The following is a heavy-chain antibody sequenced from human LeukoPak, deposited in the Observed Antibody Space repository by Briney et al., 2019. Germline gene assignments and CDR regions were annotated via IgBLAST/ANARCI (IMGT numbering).Heavy chain of an antibody. Sequence: GGSLRLSCAASGFTFSSYGMHWVRQAPGKGLEWVALISYDGSNKYFAASVKGRFTISRDNSKNTLYLQMHSLRAEDTAVYDCAKDNVAAAGRYFDYWGQGTLVTVSS. CDR2: ISYDGSNK. D-gene: IGHD6-13*01. V-gene: IGHV3-30*18. J-gene: IGHJ4*02. CDR3: AKDNVAAAGRYFDY. CDR1: GFTFSSYG.